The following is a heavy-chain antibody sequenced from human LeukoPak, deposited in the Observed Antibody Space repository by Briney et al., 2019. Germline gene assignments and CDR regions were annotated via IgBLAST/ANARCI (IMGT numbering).Heavy chain of an antibody. CDR2: INSNGGST. CDR1: GFTFSSYA. J-gene: IGHJ4*02. Sequence: GGSLRLSCSASGFTFSSYAMHWVRQAPGKGLEYVSAINSNGGSTYYADSVKGRFTISRDNSKNTLYLQMSSLRAEDTAVYYCVKDEAPYYYDSSGYYFGDWGQGTLVTVPS. CDR3: VKDEAPYYYDSSGYYFGD. V-gene: IGHV3-64D*09. D-gene: IGHD3-22*01.